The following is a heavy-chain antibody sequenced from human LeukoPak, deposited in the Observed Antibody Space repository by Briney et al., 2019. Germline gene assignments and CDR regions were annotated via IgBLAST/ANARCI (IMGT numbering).Heavy chain of an antibody. D-gene: IGHD2-15*01. V-gene: IGHV4-30-4*08. CDR2: IYYSGTT. CDR3: ARGYCSGGRCYHP. J-gene: IGHJ5*02. CDR1: GGSISSGDYY. Sequence: SQTLSLTCTVSGGSISSGDYYWGWIRQPPGKGLEWIGYIYYSGTTYYNPSLRSQVTISVDTSKNQFSLKLTSVTAADTAVYYCARGYCSGGRCYHPWGQGTLVTVSS.